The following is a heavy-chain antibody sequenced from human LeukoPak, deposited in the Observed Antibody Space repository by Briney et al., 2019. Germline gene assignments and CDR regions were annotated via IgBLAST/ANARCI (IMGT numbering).Heavy chain of an antibody. CDR1: GYNFTNYW. D-gene: IGHD3-10*01. J-gene: IGHJ3*02. CDR3: ARSDGYGLVGI. V-gene: IGHV5-51*01. CDR2: IYPGDSDI. Sequence: GESLKISCQAAGYNFTNYWIAWVRQMPGKGLEWMGFIYPGDSDIRYSPSFQGQVTISADKSISTAYLQWSGLKASDTAMYYCARSDGYGLVGIWGQGTMVTVSS.